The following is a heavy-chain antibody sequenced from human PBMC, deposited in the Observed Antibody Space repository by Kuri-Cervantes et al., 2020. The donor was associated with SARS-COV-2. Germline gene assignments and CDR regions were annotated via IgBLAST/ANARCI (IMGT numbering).Heavy chain of an antibody. J-gene: IGHJ6*02. Sequence: GESLKISCAASGFTFSSYGMHWVRQAPGKGLEWVANIKQDGSEKYYVDSVKGRFTISRDNAKNSLYLQMNSLGAEDTAVYYCARVPLGAYYDSSGYYSDYYYYGMDVWGQGTTVTVSS. CDR1: GFTFSSYG. D-gene: IGHD3-22*01. CDR3: ARVPLGAYYDSSGYYSDYYYYGMDV. V-gene: IGHV3-7*03. CDR2: IKQDGSEK.